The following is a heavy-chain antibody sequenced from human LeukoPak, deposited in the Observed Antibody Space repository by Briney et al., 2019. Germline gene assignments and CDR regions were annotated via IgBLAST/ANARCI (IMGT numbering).Heavy chain of an antibody. CDR1: GGSISTYC. D-gene: IGHD6-13*01. CDR3: ARFSSSWSRTFDY. Sequence: SETLSLTCTVSGGSISTYCWSWLRQPAGKGLEWIGRIYTSGSTNYNPSLKSRVTISVDTSKNQFSLKLSSVTAADTAVYYCARFSSSWSRTFDYWGQGTLVTVSS. V-gene: IGHV4-4*07. CDR2: IYTSGST. J-gene: IGHJ4*02.